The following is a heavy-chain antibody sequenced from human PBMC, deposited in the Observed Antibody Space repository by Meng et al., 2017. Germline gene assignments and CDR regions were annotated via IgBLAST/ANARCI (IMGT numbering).Heavy chain of an antibody. D-gene: IGHD2-21*02. Sequence: QVHLPPSCPGLLPPSVSLSLPCAVSGGSISSNNWWRSVRPPPGPRLEWIGEVYPNGNANYNPSLKSRVTISVDKSKNQFSPKLSFVAAADTAIYYCARELDAVGVTAYDLWGQGPLVTVSS. V-gene: IGHV4-4*02. CDR1: GGSISSNNW. CDR2: VYPNGNA. CDR3: ARELDAVGVTAYDL. J-gene: IGHJ4*02.